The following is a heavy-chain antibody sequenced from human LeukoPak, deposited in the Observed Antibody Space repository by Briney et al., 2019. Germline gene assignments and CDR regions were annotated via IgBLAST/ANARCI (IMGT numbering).Heavy chain of an antibody. J-gene: IGHJ4*02. V-gene: IGHV4-30-4*08. CDR3: ARYSSSWPIYYFDY. CDR1: GGSISSGDYY. Sequence: SETLSLTCTVSGGSISSGDYYWSWIRQPPGKGLEWIGYIAYSGSTYYSPSLKSRVTISVDTSKNQFSLKLNSVTAADTAVYYCARYSSSWPIYYFDYWGQGTLVTVSS. D-gene: IGHD6-13*01. CDR2: IAYSGST.